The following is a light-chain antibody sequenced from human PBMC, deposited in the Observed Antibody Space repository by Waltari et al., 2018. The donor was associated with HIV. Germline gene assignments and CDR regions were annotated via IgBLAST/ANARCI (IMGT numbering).Light chain of an antibody. CDR2: GAS. Sequence: LSCRASQSLSSSYLAWFQQKPGQAPRLLIYGASSRATGIPERFSGTGSGTDFTLTVSRLEPEDFAVYFCQQYDSSPFTFGPGTKVDIK. CDR3: QQYDSSPFT. J-gene: IGKJ3*01. CDR1: QSLSSSY. V-gene: IGKV3-20*01.